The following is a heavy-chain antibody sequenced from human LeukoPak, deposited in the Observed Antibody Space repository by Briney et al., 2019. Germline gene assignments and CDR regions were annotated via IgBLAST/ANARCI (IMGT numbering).Heavy chain of an antibody. Sequence: SETLSLTCTVSGGSISSYYWSWIRQPPGKGLEWIGYIYYSGSTNYNPSLESRVTISVDTSKNQFSLNLSSVTAADTAVYYCARDRSSGYQGTFGIWGQGTMVTVSS. J-gene: IGHJ3*02. CDR3: ARDRSSGYQGTFGI. CDR1: GGSISSYY. D-gene: IGHD3-22*01. CDR2: IYYSGST. V-gene: IGHV4-59*01.